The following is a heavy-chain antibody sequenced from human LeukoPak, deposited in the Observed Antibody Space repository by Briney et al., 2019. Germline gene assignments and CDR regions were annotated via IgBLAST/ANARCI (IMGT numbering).Heavy chain of an antibody. V-gene: IGHV4-34*01. J-gene: IGHJ4*02. CDR3: ARRWVGARTIDY. D-gene: IGHD1-26*01. CDR1: GGSFSGYY. Sequence: SETLSLTCAVYGGSFSGYYWSWIRQPPGKGLEWIGEINHSGSTNYNPSLKSRVTISVDTSKNQFSLKLSSVTAADTAVYYCARRWVGARTIDYWGQGTLVTVSS. CDR2: INHSGST.